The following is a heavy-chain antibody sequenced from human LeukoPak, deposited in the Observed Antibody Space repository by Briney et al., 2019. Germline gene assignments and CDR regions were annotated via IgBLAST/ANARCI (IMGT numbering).Heavy chain of an antibody. CDR2: ISSSSSYI. J-gene: IGHJ5*02. D-gene: IGHD3-10*01. CDR3: ARDQDYYGSGSYFREGWFDP. V-gene: IGHV3-21*01. CDR1: GFTFSSYS. Sequence: GGSLTLSCAASGFTFSSYSMNWDSHPQGRGMGWGSSISSSSSYIYYRDSVKGRFTISRDNAKNSMYLQMNSLRAEDTAVYYCARDQDYYGSGSYFREGWFDPWGQGTLVSVSS.